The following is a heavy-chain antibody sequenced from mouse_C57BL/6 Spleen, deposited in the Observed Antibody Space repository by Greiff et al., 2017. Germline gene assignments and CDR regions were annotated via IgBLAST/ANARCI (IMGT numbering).Heavy chain of an antibody. CDR2: INYDGSST. D-gene: IGHD4-1*01. CDR1: GFTFSDYY. J-gene: IGHJ4*01. CDR3: AREQDGKLTGTWGGAMDY. V-gene: IGHV5-16*01. Sequence: VQVVESEGGLVQPGSSMKLSCTASGFTFSDYYMAWVRQVPEKGLEWVANINYDGSSTYYLDSLKSRFIISRDNAKNILYLQMSSLKSEDTATYYCAREQDGKLTGTWGGAMDYWGQGTSVTVSS.